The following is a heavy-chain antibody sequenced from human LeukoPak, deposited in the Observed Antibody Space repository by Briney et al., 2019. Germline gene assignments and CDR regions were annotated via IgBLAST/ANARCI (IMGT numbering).Heavy chain of an antibody. CDR1: GYTFTDNH. D-gene: IGHD7-27*01. CDR3: ATELGRNAFDI. CDR2: INPNSGGT. J-gene: IGHJ3*02. V-gene: IGHV1-2*02. Sequence: ASVKVSCKASGYTFTDNHMYWIRQAPGQGPDCMGWINPNSGGTNYAQKFQGRITMTRDTSISTAYMELSRLTSDDTAIYFCATELGRNAFDIWSQGTMVTVSP.